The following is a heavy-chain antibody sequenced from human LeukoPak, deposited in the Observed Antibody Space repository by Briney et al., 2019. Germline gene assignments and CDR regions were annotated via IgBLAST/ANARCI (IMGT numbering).Heavy chain of an antibody. Sequence: ASVKVSCKASGYTFTSYYMHWVRQAPGQGLEWMGIINPSGGSTSYAQKFQGRVTMTRDTSTSTVYMELSSLRSEDTAVYYCARWGPYCSSTSCHEGGGGDYWGQGTLVTVPS. J-gene: IGHJ4*02. CDR3: ARWGPYCSSTSCHEGGGGDY. V-gene: IGHV1-46*01. CDR1: GYTFTSYY. CDR2: INPSGGST. D-gene: IGHD2-2*01.